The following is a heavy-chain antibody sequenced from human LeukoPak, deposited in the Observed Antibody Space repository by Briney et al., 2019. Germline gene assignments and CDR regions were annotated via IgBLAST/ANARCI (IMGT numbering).Heavy chain of an antibody. CDR3: AKVSSSSSSNY. CDR1: GFTFSSYG. Sequence: QTGGSLRPSCAASGFTFSSYGMHWVRQAPGKGLEWVAVISYDGSNKYYADSVKGRFTISRDNSKNTLYLQMNSLRAEDTAVYYCAKVSSSSSSNYWGQGTLVTVSS. D-gene: IGHD6-6*01. CDR2: ISYDGSNK. J-gene: IGHJ4*02. V-gene: IGHV3-30*18.